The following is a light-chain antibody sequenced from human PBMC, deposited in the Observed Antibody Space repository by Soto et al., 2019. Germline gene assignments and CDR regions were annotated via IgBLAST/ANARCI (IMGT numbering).Light chain of an antibody. CDR1: QRVSSF. J-gene: IGKJ1*01. CDR3: QQYGSSPTWT. V-gene: IGKV3-20*01. Sequence: EVVLTQSPATLSLSPGERATLSCRASQRVSSFLAWYQQKPGQAPRLLIYGASSRATGIPDRFSGSGSGTDFTLTISRLEPEDFAVYYCQQYGSSPTWTFGQGTKVDIK. CDR2: GAS.